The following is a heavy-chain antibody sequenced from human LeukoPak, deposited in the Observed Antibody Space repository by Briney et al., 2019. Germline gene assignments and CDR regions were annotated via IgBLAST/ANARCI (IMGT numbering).Heavy chain of an antibody. Sequence: GGSLRLSCAASGFTFSSYSMNWVRQAPGKGLEWVSSISSSSSYIYYADSVKGRFTISRDNAKNSLYLQMNSLRAEDTAAYYCARDRTQDIVVVVADGRGLYFDYWGQGTLVTVSS. D-gene: IGHD2-15*01. CDR1: GFTFSSYS. J-gene: IGHJ4*02. CDR3: ARDRTQDIVVVVADGRGLYFDY. CDR2: ISSSSSYI. V-gene: IGHV3-21*01.